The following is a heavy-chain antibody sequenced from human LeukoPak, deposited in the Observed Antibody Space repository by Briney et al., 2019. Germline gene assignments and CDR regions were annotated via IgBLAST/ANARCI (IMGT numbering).Heavy chain of an antibody. V-gene: IGHV1-2*02. CDR1: GYTFTGYY. D-gene: IGHD6-13*01. CDR3: ASFGLGMQSSWYGDAFDI. J-gene: IGHJ3*02. Sequence: ASVKVSCKASGYTFTGYYMHWVRQAPGQGLEWMGWINPNSGGTNYAQKFQGRVTMTRDTSISTAYMELSRLRSDDTAVYYCASFGLGMQSSWYGDAFDIWGQGTMVTVSS. CDR2: INPNSGGT.